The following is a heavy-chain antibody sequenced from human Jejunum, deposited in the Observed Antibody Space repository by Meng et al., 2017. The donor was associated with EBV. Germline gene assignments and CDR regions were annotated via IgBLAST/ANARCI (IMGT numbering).Heavy chain of an antibody. Sequence: QLQLPESGPXLVKPXXXVSLTCAAYGGPVGGHYWSWIRQSPGKRLEWIGESNESGSTNYNPSLKSRVIIFMDTSKNQFSLNLNSVIAADTAVYYCRQAFCSAEAGCSDRWGQGTLVTVSS. CDR2: SNESGST. CDR1: GGPVGGHY. D-gene: IGHD3-3*01. CDR3: RQAFCSAEAGCSDR. J-gene: IGHJ4*02. V-gene: IGHV4-34*10.